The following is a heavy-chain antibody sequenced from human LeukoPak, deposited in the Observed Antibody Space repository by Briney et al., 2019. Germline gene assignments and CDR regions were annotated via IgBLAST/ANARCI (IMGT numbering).Heavy chain of an antibody. J-gene: IGHJ4*02. V-gene: IGHV1-69*01. CDR2: IIPIFGTA. CDR3: ARAGGGSYYDYYFDY. CDR1: GGTFSSYA. Sequence: ASVKVSCKASGGTFSSYAISWVRQAPGQGLEWMGGIIPIFGTANYAQKFQGRVTTTADESTSTAYMELSSLRSEDTAVYYCARAGGGSYYDYYFDYWGQGTLVTVSS. D-gene: IGHD1-26*01.